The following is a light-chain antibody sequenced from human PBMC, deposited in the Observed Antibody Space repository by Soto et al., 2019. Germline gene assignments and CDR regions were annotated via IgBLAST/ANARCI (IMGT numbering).Light chain of an antibody. J-gene: IGLJ1*01. CDR1: SSDVGSYNF. CDR2: EGS. V-gene: IGLV2-23*01. Sequence: QSVLTQPVSVSGSPGQSITISCTGTSSDVGSYNFVSWYQQHPGKAPKLMIYEGSKRPSGVSSRFSGSKSGNTASLTISGLQAEDEADYHCCSYAGSATLYAFGTGTKVTVL. CDR3: CSYAGSATLYA.